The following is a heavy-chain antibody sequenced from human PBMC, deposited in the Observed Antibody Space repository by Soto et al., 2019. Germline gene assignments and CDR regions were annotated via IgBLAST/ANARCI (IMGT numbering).Heavy chain of an antibody. CDR1: GYTFTDYY. CDR2: INPNSGGT. CDR3: AKPLGQGSFDI. J-gene: IGHJ3*02. Sequence: VSLNGARKASGYTFTDYYMDCVRQAPGQGLEWMGRINPNSGGTNYAQKFQGRVTMTRDTSISTAYMDLSRLRSDDTAVYYCAKPLGQGSFDIWGQGTMVTVSS. V-gene: IGHV1-2*06.